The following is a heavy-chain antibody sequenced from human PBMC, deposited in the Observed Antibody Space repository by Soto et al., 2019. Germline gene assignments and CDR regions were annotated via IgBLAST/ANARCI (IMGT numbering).Heavy chain of an antibody. CDR1: GGSISSGDYY. CDR3: ARDEGDYARGQYYFDY. CDR2: IYYSGST. Sequence: QVQLQESGPGLVKPSQTLSLTCTVSGGSISSGDYYWSWIRQPPGKGLEWIGYIYYSGSTYYNPSLKSRVTISVDTSKNQFSLKLSSVTAADTAVYYCARDEGDYARGQYYFDYWGQGTLVTVSS. J-gene: IGHJ4*02. V-gene: IGHV4-30-4*01. D-gene: IGHD4-17*01.